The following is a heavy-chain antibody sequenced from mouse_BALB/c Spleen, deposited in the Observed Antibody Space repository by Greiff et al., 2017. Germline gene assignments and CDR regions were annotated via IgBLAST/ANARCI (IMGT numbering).Heavy chain of an antibody. J-gene: IGHJ4*01. Sequence: EVQVVESGGGLVQPGGSMKISCVASGFTFSNYWMNWVRQSPEKGLEWVAEIRLKSNNYATHYAESVKGRFTISREDSKSSVYLQMNNLRAEDTGIYYCTSNWALYAMDYWGQGTSVTVSS. CDR2: IRLKSNNYAT. CDR1: GFTFSNYW. CDR3: TSNWALYAMDY. V-gene: IGHV6-6*02. D-gene: IGHD4-1*01.